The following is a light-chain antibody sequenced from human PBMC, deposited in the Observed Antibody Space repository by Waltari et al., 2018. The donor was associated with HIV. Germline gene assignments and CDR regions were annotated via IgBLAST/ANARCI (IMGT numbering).Light chain of an antibody. J-gene: IGKJ2*03. CDR2: DAS. V-gene: IGKV3-11*01. CDR1: HSVGNY. Sequence: ELVLTQSPATLSLSPGETATLSCRASHSVGNYLAWYQQKPGQAPRLLIYDASNRATGIPVRFSGSGSGTDFTLTISSLEPEDFAVYYCQQRTNWPPYSFGQGTKLEIK. CDR3: QQRTNWPPYS.